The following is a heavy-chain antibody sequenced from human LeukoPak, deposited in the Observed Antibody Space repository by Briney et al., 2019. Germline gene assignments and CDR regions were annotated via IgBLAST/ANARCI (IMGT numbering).Heavy chain of an antibody. CDR3: ARVAKQQSYYYYMDV. J-gene: IGHJ6*03. CDR1: GFTFSSYA. Sequence: QPGRSLRLSCAASGFTFSSYAMHWVRQAPGKGLEWVAVISYDGSNKYYADSVKGRFTISRDNSKNTLYLQMNSLRAEDTAVYYCARVAKQQSYYYYMDVWGKGTTVTVSS. V-gene: IGHV3-30-3*01. CDR2: ISYDGSNK. D-gene: IGHD6-13*01.